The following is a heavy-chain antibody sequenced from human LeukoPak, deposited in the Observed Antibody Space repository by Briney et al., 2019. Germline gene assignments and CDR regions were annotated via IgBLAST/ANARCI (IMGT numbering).Heavy chain of an antibody. CDR2: ISSRGTTK. J-gene: IGHJ4*02. Sequence: GGSLRLSCSTSGFTFNHFAMSWVRQAPGKGLEWVSYISSRGTTKHYADSVKGRFTISRDNAKNALYLQMNSLRVEDTAVYYCANFEPGYTSSWYAEFWGQGTLVTVSS. V-gene: IGHV3-48*03. CDR1: GFTFNHFA. D-gene: IGHD6-13*01. CDR3: ANFEPGYTSSWYAEF.